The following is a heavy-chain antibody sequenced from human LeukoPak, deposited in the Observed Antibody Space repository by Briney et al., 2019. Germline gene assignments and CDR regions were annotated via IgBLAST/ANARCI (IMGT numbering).Heavy chain of an antibody. J-gene: IGHJ4*02. CDR3: ARGGGAPDY. D-gene: IGHD1-26*01. CDR1: GDSISSGNYY. CDR2: IYMNKKT. V-gene: IGHV4-61*02. Sequence: SETLSLTCNVSGDSISSGNYYWSWIRQPAGKGLEWIGRIYMNKKTNYNPSLKSRVAISIDTSQNQFSLKLSSVTAADTAVYYCARGGGAPDYWGQGTLVTVSS.